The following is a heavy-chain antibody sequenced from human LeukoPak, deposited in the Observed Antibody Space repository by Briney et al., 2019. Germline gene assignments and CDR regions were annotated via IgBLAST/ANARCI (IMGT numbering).Heavy chain of an antibody. J-gene: IGHJ4*02. Sequence: PSETLSLTCTVSGGSISSYYWSWIRQPAGKGLEWIGRIYTSGSTNYNPSLKSRVTMSVDTSKNQFSLKLSSVTAADTAVYYCASEFPYCGGDCYSGYFDYWGQGTLVTVSS. V-gene: IGHV4-4*07. D-gene: IGHD2-21*02. CDR1: GGSISSYY. CDR3: ASEFPYCGGDCYSGYFDY. CDR2: IYTSGST.